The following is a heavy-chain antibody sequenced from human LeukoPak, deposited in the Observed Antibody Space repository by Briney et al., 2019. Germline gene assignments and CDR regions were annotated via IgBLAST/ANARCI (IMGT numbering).Heavy chain of an antibody. J-gene: IGHJ3*02. Sequence: GGSLRLSCAASGFTFDDYGMSGFRQAPGKGLEWFAGTNWNGGSTGYADSVKGRFTISRDNAKNSLNLQKNSLRAEDKVLYYCARRDYYGSGSYYNGDAFDIWGQGTMVTVSS. CDR2: TNWNGGST. D-gene: IGHD3-10*01. V-gene: IGHV3-20*04. CDR3: ARRDYYGSGSYYNGDAFDI. CDR1: GFTFDDYG.